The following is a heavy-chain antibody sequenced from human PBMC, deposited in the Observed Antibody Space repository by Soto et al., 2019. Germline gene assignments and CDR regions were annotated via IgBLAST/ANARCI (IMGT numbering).Heavy chain of an antibody. Sequence: SETLSLTCTVSGGSIGRGGYYWSWIRQHPGKGLEWIGYIYYSGGTYYNPSLKSRVTISVDTSENQFSLRLSSVTAADTAVYYCARKDSGYADYMDVWGKGTTVTVSS. CDR1: GGSIGRGGYY. V-gene: IGHV4-31*03. CDR2: IYYSGGT. CDR3: ARKDSGYADYMDV. D-gene: IGHD5-12*01. J-gene: IGHJ6*03.